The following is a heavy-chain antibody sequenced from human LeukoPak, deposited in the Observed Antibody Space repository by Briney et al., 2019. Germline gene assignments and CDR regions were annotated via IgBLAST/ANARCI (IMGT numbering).Heavy chain of an antibody. V-gene: IGHV3-7*01. CDR2: IKQDGSEK. J-gene: IGHJ4*02. D-gene: IGHD3-10*01. Sequence: GGSLRLSCAASGFAFSTYWMHWVRQAPGEGLEWVANIKQDGSEKYYVDSVKGRFTISRDNARNSLYLQMSSLRAEDMAVYFCARAGYYYGSGSSDYWGQGTLVTVSS. CDR3: ARAGYYYGSGSSDY. CDR1: GFAFSTYW.